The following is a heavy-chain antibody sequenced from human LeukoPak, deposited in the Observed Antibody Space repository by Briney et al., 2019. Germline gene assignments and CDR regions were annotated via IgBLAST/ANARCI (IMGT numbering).Heavy chain of an antibody. Sequence: PGGSLRLSCAASGFTVSSNYMSWVRQAPGKGLEWVSYISSSSSYTNYADSVKGRFTISRDNPKNSLYLQMNSLRAEDTAVYYCARGSMRMATAGLADYWGQGTLVTVSS. CDR2: ISSSSSYT. D-gene: IGHD5-24*01. J-gene: IGHJ4*02. CDR1: GFTVSSNY. V-gene: IGHV3-11*05. CDR3: ARGSMRMATAGLADY.